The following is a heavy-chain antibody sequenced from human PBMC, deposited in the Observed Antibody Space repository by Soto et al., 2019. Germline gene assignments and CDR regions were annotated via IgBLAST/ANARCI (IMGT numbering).Heavy chain of an antibody. V-gene: IGHV3-30-3*01. CDR1: GFTFSIYA. D-gene: IGHD6-19*01. CDR2: ISYDGSNK. J-gene: IGHJ4*02. CDR3: ARSSSGGLYYFDY. Sequence: GGSLRLSCAASGFTFSIYAMHWVRQAPGKGLEWVAVISYDGSNKYYADSVKGRFTISRDNSKNTLYLQMNSLRAEDTAVYYCARSSSGGLYYFDYWGQGTLVTVSS.